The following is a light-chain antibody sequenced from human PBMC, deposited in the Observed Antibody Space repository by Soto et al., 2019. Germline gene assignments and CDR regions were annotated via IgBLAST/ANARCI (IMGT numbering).Light chain of an antibody. CDR3: QQRSNWPPRSIT. CDR2: GAS. Sequence: EIVLTQSPGTLSLSPGERATLSCRAGQIVSSSYLAWYQQKPGQAPRLLIYGASSRATGIPDRFSGSGSGTDFTLTISRLEPEDFAVYYCQQRSNWPPRSITFGQGTRLEIK. V-gene: IGKV3D-20*02. CDR1: QIVSSSY. J-gene: IGKJ5*01.